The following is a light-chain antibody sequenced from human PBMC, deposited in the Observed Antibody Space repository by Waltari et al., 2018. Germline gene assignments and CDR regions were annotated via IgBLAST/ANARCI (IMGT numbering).Light chain of an antibody. Sequence: QAALTQPPSVSGSPGQSVTISCTGTSSDIGGYNYVSWYQQHPGKAPKLMTYDVSKRPSGVSDRFSGSKSGNTASLTISGLQAEDEADYYCSSYAGSNTFIFGAGTRLTVL. CDR2: DVS. CDR1: SSDIGGYNY. J-gene: IGLJ1*01. V-gene: IGLV2-11*01. CDR3: SSYAGSNTFI.